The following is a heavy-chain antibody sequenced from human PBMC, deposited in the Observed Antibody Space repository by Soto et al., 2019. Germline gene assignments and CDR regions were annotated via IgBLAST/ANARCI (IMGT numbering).Heavy chain of an antibody. CDR3: ARSVGGQTAGRGDWFDP. Sequence: QEQLVESGGGVVQPGMSLRLSCAASGFTFNGYGMHWVRQAPGKGLEWVAVIWNDGSKEYYGDSVKGRFNISRDSSKNTVDLQMDSRRTEDTAVYYCARSVGGQTAGRGDWFDPWGQGTLVTVSS. V-gene: IGHV3-33*01. CDR1: GFTFNGYG. CDR2: IWNDGSKE. D-gene: IGHD6-13*01. J-gene: IGHJ5*02.